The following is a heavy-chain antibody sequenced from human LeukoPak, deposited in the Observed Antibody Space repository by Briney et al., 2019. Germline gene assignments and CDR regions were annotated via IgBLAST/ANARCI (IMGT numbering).Heavy chain of an antibody. Sequence: GGSLRLSCAASGFTFSSYGMHWVRQAPGKGLEWVAFIRYDGSNKYYADSVKGRFTISRDNSKNTLYLQMNSLRAEDTAVYYCAKDLEDIVVVPAAMSAPVDPWGQGTLVTVSS. CDR1: GFTFSSYG. D-gene: IGHD2-2*01. J-gene: IGHJ5*02. CDR2: IRYDGSNK. V-gene: IGHV3-30*02. CDR3: AKDLEDIVVVPAAMSAPVDP.